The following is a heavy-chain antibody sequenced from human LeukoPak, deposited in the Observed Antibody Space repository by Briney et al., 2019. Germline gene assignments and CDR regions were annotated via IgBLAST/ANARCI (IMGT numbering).Heavy chain of an antibody. CDR1: VDSFSGYY. CDR3: ARDGAVAGTPLDY. Sequence: SETLSLTCAVYVDSFSGYYWSWIRQPPGGGLEWVGGITHSGSSNYNPSLNSRVTMSVDTSKNQFSLKLSSVTAADTAVYYCARDGAVAGTPLDYWGQGTLVTVSS. D-gene: IGHD6-19*01. CDR2: ITHSGSS. J-gene: IGHJ4*02. V-gene: IGHV4-34*01.